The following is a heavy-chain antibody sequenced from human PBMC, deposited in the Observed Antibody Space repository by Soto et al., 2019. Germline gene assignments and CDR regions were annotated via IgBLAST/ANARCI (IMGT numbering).Heavy chain of an antibody. CDR2: ISYDGDNQ. CDR1: GFSFSHYA. Sequence: PGGSLRLSCAASGFSFSHYAMHWVRQPPGKGLEWVALISYDGDNQYFTDSVRGRFTISRDNSKTTVHLEMNNLRLDDTATYYCVSPHSDSSNAFDLRGQGTLVTV. V-gene: IGHV3-30-3*01. CDR3: VSPHSDSSNAFDL. J-gene: IGHJ5*02. D-gene: IGHD3-22*01.